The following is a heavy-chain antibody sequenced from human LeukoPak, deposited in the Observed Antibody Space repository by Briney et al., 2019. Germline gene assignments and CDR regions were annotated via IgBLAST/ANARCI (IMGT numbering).Heavy chain of an antibody. CDR2: INHSGST. CDR1: GGSFSGYY. J-gene: IGHJ4*02. Sequence: KASETLSLTCAVYGGSFSGYYWSWIRQPPGKGLEWIGEINHSGSTNYNPSLKSRVTISVDTSKNQFSLKLSSVTAADTAVYYCARGFSGDYYDSSGYYVDYWGQGTLVTVSS. V-gene: IGHV4-34*01. D-gene: IGHD3-22*01. CDR3: ARGFSGDYYDSSGYYVDY.